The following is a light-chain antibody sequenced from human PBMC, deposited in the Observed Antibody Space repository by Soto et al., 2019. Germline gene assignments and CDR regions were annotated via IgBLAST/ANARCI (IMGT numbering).Light chain of an antibody. V-gene: IGKV1-9*01. CDR3: QQVNGYPST. J-gene: IGKJ4*01. CDR2: DAS. CDR1: QGISSS. Sequence: QPPSSLSASVGDRVTITCRASQGISSSLAWYQQKPGKAPNLLIYDASTLHSGVPSRFSGGGSGTDFTLTISSLQPEDFATYYCQQVNGYPSTFGGGTKVDI.